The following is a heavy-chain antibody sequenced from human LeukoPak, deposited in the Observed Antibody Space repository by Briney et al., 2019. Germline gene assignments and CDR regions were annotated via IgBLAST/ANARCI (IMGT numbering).Heavy chain of an antibody. CDR2: IYYSGST. D-gene: IGHD6-19*01. V-gene: IGHV4-39*07. CDR3: ATYDSSGWLPPLDY. Sequence: PSETLSLTCTVSGGSISSSSYYWGWIRQPPGKGLEWIGSIYYSGSTYYNPSLKSRVTISVDTSKNQFSLKLSSVTAADTAVYYCATYDSSGWLPPLDYWGQGTLVTVSS. CDR1: GGSISSSSYY. J-gene: IGHJ4*02.